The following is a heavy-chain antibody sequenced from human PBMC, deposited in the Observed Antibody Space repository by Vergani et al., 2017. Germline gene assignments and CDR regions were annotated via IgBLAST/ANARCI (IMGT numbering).Heavy chain of an antibody. CDR3: ARGDYGMLTGYRY. CDR2: INPSGGHT. Sequence: QVQVVQSGAEVKKSGASVKVSCKTSGYTFSNYYMHWVRQAPGQGLEWMGIINPSGGHTNYAQKFQGRVTMTRDTSTSKVYMELSSLRSEDTAIYYCARGDYGMLTGYRYWGQGTLVTVSA. D-gene: IGHD3-9*01. V-gene: IGHV1-46*03. J-gene: IGHJ4*02. CDR1: GYTFSNYY.